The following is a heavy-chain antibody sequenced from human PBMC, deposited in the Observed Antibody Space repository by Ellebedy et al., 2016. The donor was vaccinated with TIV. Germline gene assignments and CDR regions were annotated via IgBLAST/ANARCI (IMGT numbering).Heavy chain of an antibody. D-gene: IGHD2-15*01. Sequence: SETLSLXXAVHGGSFSGYYWSWIRQPPGKGLEWIGEINHSGSTNYNPSLKSRVTISVDTSKNQFSLKLSSVTAADTAVYYCARRSYAVVVAATPLNWFDPWGQGTLVTVSS. CDR1: GGSFSGYY. V-gene: IGHV4-34*01. J-gene: IGHJ5*02. CDR2: INHSGST. CDR3: ARRSYAVVVAATPLNWFDP.